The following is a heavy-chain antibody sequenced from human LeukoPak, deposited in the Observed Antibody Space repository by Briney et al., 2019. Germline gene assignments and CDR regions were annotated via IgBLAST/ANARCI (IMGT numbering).Heavy chain of an antibody. CDR2: INPSGGST. CDR1: GYTFTSYY. V-gene: IGHV1-46*01. Sequence: ASVKVSCKASGYTFTSYYMHWVRQAPGQGLEWMGIINPSGGSTSYAQKFQGGVTMTRDTSTSTVYMELSSLRSEDTAVYYCASSPIVVVPAANLYYYYYMDVWGKGTTVTVSS. D-gene: IGHD2-2*01. J-gene: IGHJ6*03. CDR3: ASSPIVVVPAANLYYYYYMDV.